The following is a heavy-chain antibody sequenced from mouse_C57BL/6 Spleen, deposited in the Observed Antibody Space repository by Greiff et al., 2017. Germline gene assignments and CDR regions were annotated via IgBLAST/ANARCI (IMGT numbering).Heavy chain of an antibody. Sequence: VQLQQSGAELVMPGASVKLFCKASGYTFTSYWTHWVKQRPGQGLEWIGEIDPSDSYTNYNQKFTGKSTLTVDKSSSTAYMQLSSLTSEDSAVYYCARAYGYEAWFAYWGQETLVTVSA. CDR2: IDPSDSYT. D-gene: IGHD2-2*01. V-gene: IGHV1-69*01. J-gene: IGHJ3*01. CDR3: ARAYGYEAWFAY. CDR1: GYTFTSYW.